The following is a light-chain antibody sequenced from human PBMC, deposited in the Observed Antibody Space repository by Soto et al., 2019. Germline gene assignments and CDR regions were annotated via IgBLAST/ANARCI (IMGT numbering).Light chain of an antibody. V-gene: IGKV1-5*03. CDR3: QQYNSCLVT. J-gene: IGKJ1*01. Sequence: DIQMTQSPSTLSASVGDRVTITCRASQSISSWLAWYQQKPGKAPKLLIYKASSLESGVPSRFSGSGSGTEFTLTISSLQPDDFATYYCQQYNSCLVTFGQGTKVDIK. CDR1: QSISSW. CDR2: KAS.